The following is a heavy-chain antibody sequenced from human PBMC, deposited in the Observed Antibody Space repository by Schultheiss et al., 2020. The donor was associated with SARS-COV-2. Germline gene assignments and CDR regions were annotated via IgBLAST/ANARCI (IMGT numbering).Heavy chain of an antibody. Sequence: TLSLTCTVSGGSISSYYWSWIRQPPGKALEWLAHIFSNDDKSYSTSLKSRLTISKDTSKSQVVLTMTNMDPVDTATYYCARIVGGYYGWFDPWGQGTLVTVSS. J-gene: IGHJ5*02. D-gene: IGHD3-3*01. V-gene: IGHV2-26*01. CDR2: IFSNDDK. CDR3: ARIVGGYYGWFDP. CDR1: GGSISSYYW.